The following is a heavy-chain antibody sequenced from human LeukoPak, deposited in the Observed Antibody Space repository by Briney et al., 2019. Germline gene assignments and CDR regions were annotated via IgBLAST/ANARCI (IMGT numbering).Heavy chain of an antibody. Sequence: GGSLTLSCAASGFTFHDYGMSWVRQAPGKGLEWVSGINWNGGSTGYADSVKGRFTISRDNAKNSLYPQMNSLRAEDTALYYCATSTWSIWSFAYWGQGTLVTVSS. J-gene: IGHJ4*02. CDR1: GFTFHDYG. D-gene: IGHD6-13*01. V-gene: IGHV3-20*04. CDR2: INWNGGST. CDR3: ATSTWSIWSFAY.